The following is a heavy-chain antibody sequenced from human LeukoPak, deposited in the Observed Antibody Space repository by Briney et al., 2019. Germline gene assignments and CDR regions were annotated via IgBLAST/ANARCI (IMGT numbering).Heavy chain of an antibody. D-gene: IGHD5-24*01. Sequence: PGVSLRLSCAASGFTFSDYSMSWVRQAPGKGLEWISYIGIDSGNTNYADSVKGRFTISGDKAKNSLYLQMNSLRVEDTAVYYCARDYKYAFDNWGQGTLVTVSS. J-gene: IGHJ4*02. CDR3: ARDYKYAFDN. CDR2: IGIDSGNT. CDR1: GFTFSDYS. V-gene: IGHV3-11*06.